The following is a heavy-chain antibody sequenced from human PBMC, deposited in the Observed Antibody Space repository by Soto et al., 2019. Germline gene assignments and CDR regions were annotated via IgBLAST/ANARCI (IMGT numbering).Heavy chain of an antibody. V-gene: IGHV1-18*01. CDR1: GYTFTSYG. J-gene: IGHJ1*01. D-gene: IGHD2-2*01. CDR2: ISAYNGNT. CDR3: ARDLDCSSTSCYASPYFQH. Sequence: ASVKVSCKASGYTFTSYGISWVRQAPGQGLEWMGWISAYNGNTNYAQKLKGRVTMTTDTSTSTAYMELRSLSSDDTAVFFCARDLDCSSTSCYASPYFQHWGQGTLVTVSS.